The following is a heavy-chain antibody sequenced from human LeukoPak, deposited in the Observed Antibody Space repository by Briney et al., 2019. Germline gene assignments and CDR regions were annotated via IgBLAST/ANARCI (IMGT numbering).Heavy chain of an antibody. Sequence: PSETLSLTCTVSGGSISSSSYYWGWIRQPPGKGLEWIGSIYYSGSTYYNPSLKSRVTISVDTSKNQFSLKLSSVTAADTAVYYCARGSDNYYDSSGSFDYWGQGTLVTVSS. V-gene: IGHV4-39*07. CDR2: IYYSGST. D-gene: IGHD3-22*01. CDR3: ARGSDNYYDSSGSFDY. CDR1: GGSISSSSYY. J-gene: IGHJ4*02.